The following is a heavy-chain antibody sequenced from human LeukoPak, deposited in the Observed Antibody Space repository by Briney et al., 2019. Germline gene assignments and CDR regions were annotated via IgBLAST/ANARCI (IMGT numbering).Heavy chain of an antibody. CDR3: ARVAAARRGIDY. Sequence: GGSLRLSCAASGFTFSSYGMHWVRQAPGKGLEWVAVISYDGPNKYYADSVKGRFTISRDNSKNTLYLQMNSLRAEDTAVYYCARVAAARRGIDYWGQGTLVTVSS. CDR2: ISYDGPNK. J-gene: IGHJ4*02. CDR1: GFTFSSYG. D-gene: IGHD6-13*01. V-gene: IGHV3-30*03.